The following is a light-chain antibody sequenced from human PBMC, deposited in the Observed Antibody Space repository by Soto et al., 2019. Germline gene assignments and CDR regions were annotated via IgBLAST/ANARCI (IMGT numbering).Light chain of an antibody. J-gene: IGKJ2*01. V-gene: IGKV3-20*01. CDR3: QQYGSYSYT. CDR1: QSISSSY. CDR2: AAS. Sequence: EIVLTQSPGTLSLSPGERATLSCRASQSISSSYLAWYQQKPGQAPRLLIYAASSRSTGIPDRFSGSGSGTDFTLTISRLEPEDFAVYYCQQYGSYSYTFGQGTKLELK.